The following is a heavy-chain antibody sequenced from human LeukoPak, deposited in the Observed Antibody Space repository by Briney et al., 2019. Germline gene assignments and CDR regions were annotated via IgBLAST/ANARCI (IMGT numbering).Heavy chain of an antibody. CDR1: XXTFXXXW. CDR2: IRYDGSEK. CDR3: XXXXXQWPTPPFDY. Sequence: SXXTFXXXWMSWVRQAPGKGLEWGANIRYDGSEKYYVDSVKGRFTISRDNXKKTLYMQMNSLRAEDRALYYCXXXXXQWPTPPFDYWGQGTLVTVSS. D-gene: IGHD6-19*01. V-gene: IGHV3-7*03. J-gene: IGHJ4*02.